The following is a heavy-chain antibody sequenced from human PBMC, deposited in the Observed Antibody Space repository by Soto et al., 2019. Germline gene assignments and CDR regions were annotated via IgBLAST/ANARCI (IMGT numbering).Heavy chain of an antibody. CDR1: GFTVNNSI. Sequence: GGSLRLSCAGSGFTVNNSIMTWVRQAPGKGLERVSGINDNGEVIYYADSVKGRFTLSRDSAKNTMYLQMNSLTVDDTAVYYGAKVGLRRRLDPWGRGIQVTVSS. V-gene: IGHV3-23*01. CDR3: AKVGLRRRLDP. CDR2: INDNGEVI. J-gene: IGHJ5*02.